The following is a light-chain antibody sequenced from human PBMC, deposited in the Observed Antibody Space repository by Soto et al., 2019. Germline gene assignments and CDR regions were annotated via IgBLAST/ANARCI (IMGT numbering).Light chain of an antibody. J-gene: IGLJ1*01. CDR1: SSDVGSYNL. CDR3: CSYADSTTFNV. CDR2: EGS. V-gene: IGLV2-23*01. Sequence: QSALAQPASVSGSPGQSITISCTGTSSDVGSYNLVSWYQHHPGKAPKLMIYEGSKRPSGFSNRFSGSKSANTATLTISGLQSEYEADNYCCSYADSTTFNVFGTGTKVTVL.